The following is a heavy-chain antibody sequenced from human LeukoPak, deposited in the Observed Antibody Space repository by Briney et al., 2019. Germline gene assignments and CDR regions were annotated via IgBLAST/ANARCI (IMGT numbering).Heavy chain of an antibody. J-gene: IGHJ2*01. Sequence: SETLSLTCTVSSGSISGNDLYWNWIRQAAGKGLEWIGRVHSGGTTNYNPSLKSRVTISVDTSKNQFSLKLSSVTAADTAVYYCAAGLVIGYFDLWGRGTLVTVSS. D-gene: IGHD3/OR15-3a*01. CDR3: AAGLVIGYFDL. CDR1: SGSISGNDLY. CDR2: VHSGGTT. V-gene: IGHV4-61*02.